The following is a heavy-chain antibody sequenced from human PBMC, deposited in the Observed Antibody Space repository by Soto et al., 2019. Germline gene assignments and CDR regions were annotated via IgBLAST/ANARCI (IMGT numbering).Heavy chain of an antibody. CDR3: AKDSLAGRYYDFWSGYSLPIYYYYYYMDV. Sequence: GGSLRLSCAASGFTFDDYAMHWVRQAPGKGLEWVSGISWNSGSIGYADSVKGRFTISRDNAKNSLYLQMNSLRAEDTALYYCAKDSLAGRYYDFWSGYSLPIYYYYYYMDVWGKGTTVTVSS. D-gene: IGHD3-3*01. V-gene: IGHV3-9*01. CDR1: GFTFDDYA. CDR2: ISWNSGSI. J-gene: IGHJ6*03.